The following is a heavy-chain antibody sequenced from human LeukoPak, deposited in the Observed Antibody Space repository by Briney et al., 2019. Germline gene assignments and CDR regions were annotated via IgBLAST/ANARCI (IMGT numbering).Heavy chain of an antibody. Sequence: GGSLRLSCAASGFTFSSYAMSWVRQAPGRGLEWVSAISGSGGSTYYADSVKGRFTISRDNSKNTLYLQMNSLRAEDTAVYYCAKFLPTHIVVANYYFDYWGQGTLVTVSS. D-gene: IGHD2-21*01. CDR2: ISGSGGST. CDR3: AKFLPTHIVVANYYFDY. J-gene: IGHJ4*02. V-gene: IGHV3-23*01. CDR1: GFTFSSYA.